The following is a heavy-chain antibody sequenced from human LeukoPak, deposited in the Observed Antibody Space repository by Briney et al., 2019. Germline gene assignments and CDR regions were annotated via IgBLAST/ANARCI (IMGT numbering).Heavy chain of an antibody. Sequence: GGSLRLSCAVSGFNFDDYVMHWVRQVPGKGLEWVSLISGDGDNTYYRDSVKGRFTISRDNSKNSLYLQMNSLRTEDTAFYYCGKGMETTLIWPFDSWGQGSLVTVPS. CDR2: ISGDGDNT. CDR3: GKGMETTLIWPFDS. V-gene: IGHV3-43*02. CDR1: GFNFDDYV. J-gene: IGHJ5*01. D-gene: IGHD1-1*01.